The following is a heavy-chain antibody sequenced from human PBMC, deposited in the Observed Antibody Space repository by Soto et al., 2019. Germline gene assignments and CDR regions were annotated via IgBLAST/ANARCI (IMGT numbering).Heavy chain of an antibody. CDR2: ISGSGGGT. V-gene: IGHV3-23*01. J-gene: IGHJ4*02. CDR1: GFTFTRYS. Sequence: PGGTLRLSCAASGFTFTRYSMNWVRQAPGKGLEWVSTISGSGGGTYYADSMKGRFTISRDNSKNTLYLQMYSLRVEDMAVYYCTRESDHGDQGTLVAVSS. CDR3: TRESDH.